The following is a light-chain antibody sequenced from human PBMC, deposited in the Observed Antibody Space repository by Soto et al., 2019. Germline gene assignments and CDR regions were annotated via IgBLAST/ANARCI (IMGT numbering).Light chain of an antibody. Sequence: EIVMTQSPATLSVSPGETVTLSCRASQSFSSTLAWYQQKPGQAPRLLIYDAYNRATGIPARFSGSGSGTEFTLTISILQSEDFAVYYCQQYSQWPLTFGGGTKVEI. J-gene: IGKJ4*01. CDR3: QQYSQWPLT. V-gene: IGKV3-15*01. CDR1: QSFSST. CDR2: DAY.